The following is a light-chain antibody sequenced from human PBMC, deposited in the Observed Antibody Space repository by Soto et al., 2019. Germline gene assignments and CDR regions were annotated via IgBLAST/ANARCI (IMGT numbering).Light chain of an antibody. CDR3: HHYNNWPRT. Sequence: DKLMSQSPATLSVSPGERVTLSCRASQNIHNHMSWFLQKPGQTPRLLIYDAIIRAPDVPARFSGSWSGTEFTLTINSLQSEDFAVYYCHHYNNWPRTFGQGTKVDIK. CDR1: QNIHNH. CDR2: DAI. J-gene: IGKJ1*01. V-gene: IGKV3-15*01.